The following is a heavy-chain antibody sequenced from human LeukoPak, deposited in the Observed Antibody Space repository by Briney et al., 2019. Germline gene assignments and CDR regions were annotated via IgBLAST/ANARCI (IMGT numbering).Heavy chain of an antibody. CDR3: AREDPRYCSGGSCYETFDY. CDR2: TYYRSKWYN. J-gene: IGHJ4*02. D-gene: IGHD2-15*01. CDR1: GDSVSSNSAA. V-gene: IGHV6-1*01. Sequence: SQTLSLTCALSGDSVSSNSAAWNWIRQSPSRGLEWLGRTYYRSKWYNDYAVSVKSRITINPDTSKNQFSLQLNSVTPEDTAVYYCAREDPRYCSGGSCYETFDYWGQGTLVTVSS.